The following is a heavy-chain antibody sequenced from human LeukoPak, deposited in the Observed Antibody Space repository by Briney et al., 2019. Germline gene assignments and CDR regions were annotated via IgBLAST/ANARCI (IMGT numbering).Heavy chain of an antibody. V-gene: IGHV4-39*07. J-gene: IGHJ4*02. CDR3: ARDAGITGTTVDY. CDR1: DFTFSTYG. CDR2: IYYSGST. D-gene: IGHD1-7*01. Sequence: GSLRLSCAASDFTFSTYGMSWIRQPPGKGLEWIGSIYYSGSTYYNPSLKSRVTISVDTSKNQFSLKLSSVTAADTAVYYCARDAGITGTTVDYWGQGTLVTVSS.